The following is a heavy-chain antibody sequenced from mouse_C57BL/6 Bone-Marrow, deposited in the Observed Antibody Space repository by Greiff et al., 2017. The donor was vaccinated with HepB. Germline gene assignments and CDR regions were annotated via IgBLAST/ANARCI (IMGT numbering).Heavy chain of an antibody. Sequence: QVHVKQSGPELVKPGASVKISCKASGYAFSSSWMNWVKQRPGKGLEWIGRIYPGDGDTNYNGKFKGKATLTADKSSSTAYMQLSSLTSEDSAVYFCARKGYYGSSYWFAYWGQGTLVTVSA. V-gene: IGHV1-82*01. D-gene: IGHD1-1*01. J-gene: IGHJ3*01. CDR1: GYAFSSSW. CDR2: IYPGDGDT. CDR3: ARKGYYGSSYWFAY.